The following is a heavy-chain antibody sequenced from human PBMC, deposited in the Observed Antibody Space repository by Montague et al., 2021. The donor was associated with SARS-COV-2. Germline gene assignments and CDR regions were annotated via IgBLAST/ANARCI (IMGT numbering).Heavy chain of an antibody. V-gene: IGHV3-48*03. Sequence: SLRLSWSASGFNFGVYEMNWVRQTPGKGLEWVSYINGGSSVMYYADSAMGRFTISRDNAESSLYLQMNSLRAEDAAVYYCAPAVPVADDSWGQGTLVTVSS. D-gene: IGHD2-2*01. CDR2: INGGSSVM. CDR3: APAVPVADDS. J-gene: IGHJ5*02. CDR1: GFNFGVYE.